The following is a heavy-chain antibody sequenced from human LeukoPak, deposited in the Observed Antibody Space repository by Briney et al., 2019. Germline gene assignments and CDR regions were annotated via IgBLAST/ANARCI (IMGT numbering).Heavy chain of an antibody. CDR2: INPSGGST. D-gene: IGHD2-15*01. J-gene: IGHJ6*02. Sequence: ASVKVSCKASGYTFISYYLHWVRQAPGQGLEWMGIINPSGGSTSYAQKFQGRVTMTRDTSTSTVYMELSSLRSEDTAVYYCARYCSGGSCSYYYGMDVWGQGTTVTVSS. CDR1: GYTFISYY. V-gene: IGHV1-46*01. CDR3: ARYCSGGSCSYYYGMDV.